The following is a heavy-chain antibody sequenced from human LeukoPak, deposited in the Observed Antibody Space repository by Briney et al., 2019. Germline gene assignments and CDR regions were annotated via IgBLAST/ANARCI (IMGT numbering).Heavy chain of an antibody. CDR2: ISSSSSYI. CDR3: ARNLNIAAAGTNGY. CDR1: GFTFSSYS. Sequence: GGSLRLSCAASGFTFSSYSMNWVRQAPGKGLEWASSISSSSSYIYYADSVKGRFTISRDNAKNSLYLQMNSLRAEDTAVYYCARNLNIAAAGTNGYWGQGTLVTVSS. V-gene: IGHV3-21*01. J-gene: IGHJ4*02. D-gene: IGHD6-13*01.